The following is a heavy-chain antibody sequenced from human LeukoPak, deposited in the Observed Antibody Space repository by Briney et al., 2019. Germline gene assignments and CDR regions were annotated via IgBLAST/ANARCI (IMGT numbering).Heavy chain of an antibody. CDR1: GFTFSSYG. D-gene: IGHD6-13*01. CDR3: AKGVYSSWYEGLDY. J-gene: IGHJ4*02. CDR2: ISYDGSNK. Sequence: GGSLRLSCAASGFTFSSYGMHWVRQAPGKGLEWVAVISYDGSNKYYADSVKGRFTISRDNSKNTLYLQMSSLRAEDTAVYYCAKGVYSSWYEGLDYWGQGTLVTVSS. V-gene: IGHV3-30*18.